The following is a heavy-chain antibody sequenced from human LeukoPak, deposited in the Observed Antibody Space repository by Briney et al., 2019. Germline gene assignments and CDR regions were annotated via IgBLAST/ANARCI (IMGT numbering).Heavy chain of an antibody. CDR3: TTLRFGYYYYMDV. CDR1: GFTFSNAW. Sequence: PAGSLRLSCAASGFTFSNAWMSWVRQAPGKGLEWVGRIKSKTDGGTTDYAAPVKGRFTISRDDSKNTLYLQMNSLKTEDTAVYYCTTLRFGYYYYMDVWGKGTTVTVSS. V-gene: IGHV3-15*01. J-gene: IGHJ6*03. CDR2: IKSKTDGGTT. D-gene: IGHD3-16*01.